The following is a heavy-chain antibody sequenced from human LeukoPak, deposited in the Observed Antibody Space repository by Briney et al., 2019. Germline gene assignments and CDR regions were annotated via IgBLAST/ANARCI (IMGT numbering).Heavy chain of an antibody. CDR3: ARRAGRDGYNFYDY. D-gene: IGHD5-24*01. CDR1: GYTSTGYY. CDR2: INPNSGGT. V-gene: IGHV1-2*02. J-gene: IGHJ4*02. Sequence: ASVKVSCKASGYTSTGYYMHWVRQAPGQGLEWMGWINPNSGGTNYAQKFQGRVTMTRDTSISTAYMELSRLRSDDTAVYYCARRAGRDGYNFYDYWGQGTLVTVSS.